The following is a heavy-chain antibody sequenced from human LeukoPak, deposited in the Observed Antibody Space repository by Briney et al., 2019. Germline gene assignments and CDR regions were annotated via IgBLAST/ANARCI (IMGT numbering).Heavy chain of an antibody. D-gene: IGHD6-19*01. V-gene: IGHV4-39*01. CDR2: IYYTGST. CDR1: GGSISSSSYY. J-gene: IGHJ2*01. Sequence: SETLSLTCTVSGGSISSSSYYWGWIRQPPGKGLEWIGSIYYTGSTHYNASLKSRVTISADTSKKQFSLKLSSVTAADTAVYYCARQLPGYSSGRSYWYFDLWGRGTLVTVSS. CDR3: ARQLPGYSSGRSYWYFDL.